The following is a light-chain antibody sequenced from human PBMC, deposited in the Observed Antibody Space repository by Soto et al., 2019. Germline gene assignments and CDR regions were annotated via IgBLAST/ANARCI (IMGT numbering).Light chain of an antibody. CDR2: RKN. J-gene: IGLJ3*02. CDR3: AAWDDSLSGVV. V-gene: IGLV1-47*01. Sequence: QSVLTQPPSASGTPGQTVTISCSGRFSNIGSNFIYWYQQLPGTAPKLLIYRKNERPSGVPDRFSASKSGTSASLAISGLRSEDEADYHCAAWDDSLSGVVFGGGTKLTVL. CDR1: FSNIGSNF.